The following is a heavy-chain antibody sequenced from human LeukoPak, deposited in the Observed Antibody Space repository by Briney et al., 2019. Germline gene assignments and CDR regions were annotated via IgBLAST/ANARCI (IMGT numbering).Heavy chain of an antibody. V-gene: IGHV3-21*01. CDR2: ISSSSSYI. CDR1: GFTFSSYS. D-gene: IGHD1-7*01. Sequence: PGGSLRLSCAASGFTFSSYSMNWVRQAPGKGLEWVSSISSSSSYIYYADSVKGRFTISRDNAKNSLYLRMNSLRAEDTAVYYCARDRTGTTGFDYWGQGTLVTVSS. J-gene: IGHJ4*02. CDR3: ARDRTGTTGFDY.